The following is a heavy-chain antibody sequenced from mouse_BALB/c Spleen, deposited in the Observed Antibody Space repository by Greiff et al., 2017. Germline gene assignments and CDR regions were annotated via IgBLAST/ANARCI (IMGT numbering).Heavy chain of an antibody. CDR3: ARDQEVRYAMDY. Sequence: EVMLVESGGGLVKPGGSLKLSCAASGFTFSSYAMSWVRQSPEKRLEWVAEISSGGSYTYYPDTVTGRFTISRDNAKNTLYLEMSSLRSEDTAMYYCARDQEVRYAMDYWGQGTSVTVSS. D-gene: IGHD2-14*01. CDR1: GFTFSSYA. J-gene: IGHJ4*01. V-gene: IGHV5-9-4*01. CDR2: ISSGGSYT.